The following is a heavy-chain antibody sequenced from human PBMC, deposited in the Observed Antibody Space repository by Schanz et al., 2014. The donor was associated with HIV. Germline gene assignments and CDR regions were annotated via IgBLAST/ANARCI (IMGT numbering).Heavy chain of an antibody. J-gene: IGHJ5*02. Sequence: VQLVESGGGLVQPGGSLRLACAASGFTFSSYAMHWVRQAPGTGLDWVSFIWYDATNSYYADSVKGRFTISRDNSKNALYLQMNSLRAEDTAVYYCAKDSTYDILAGYYKGGNWFDPWGQGTLVTVSS. CDR2: IWYDATNS. V-gene: IGHV3-30*02. CDR1: GFTFSSYA. CDR3: AKDSTYDILAGYYKGGNWFDP. D-gene: IGHD3-9*01.